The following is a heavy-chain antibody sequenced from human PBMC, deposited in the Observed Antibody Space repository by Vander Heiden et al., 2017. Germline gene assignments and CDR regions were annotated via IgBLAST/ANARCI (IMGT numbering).Heavy chain of an antibody. V-gene: IGHV4-4*07. CDR2: IYSTGSS. CDR1: GGSISGFY. D-gene: IGHD4-4*01. CDR3: ARLKTVTTGHFYGMDV. Sequence: VQLHESGPGLVKPSATLSLTCTVSGGSISGFYWSWIRQPAGKGLEWSGRIYSTGSSNYNPSLKSRVTMSTDTSKNRFSLRLTSVTAADTAMYFCARLKTVTTGHFYGMDVWGQGTPVTVSS. J-gene: IGHJ6*02.